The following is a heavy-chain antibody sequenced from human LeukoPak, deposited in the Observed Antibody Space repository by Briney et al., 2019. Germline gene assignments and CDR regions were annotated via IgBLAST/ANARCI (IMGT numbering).Heavy chain of an antibody. Sequence: GRSLRLSCAASGFTFSSYAMHWVRQAPGKGLEWVAVISYDGSNKYYADSVKGRFTISRDNSKNTLYLQMNSLRAEDTAVYYCARGQYHYLVLMVYAIAYWGQGTLVTVSS. V-gene: IGHV3-30*01. D-gene: IGHD2-8*01. CDR1: GFTFSSYA. J-gene: IGHJ4*02. CDR2: ISYDGSNK. CDR3: ARGQYHYLVLMVYAIAY.